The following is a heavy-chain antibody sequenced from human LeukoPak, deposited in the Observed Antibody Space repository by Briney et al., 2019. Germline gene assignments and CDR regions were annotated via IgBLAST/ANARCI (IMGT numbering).Heavy chain of an antibody. V-gene: IGHV3-30*04. CDR1: GFTFSSYA. J-gene: IGHJ6*03. CDR3: ARGSGQLLSDYYYTDV. CDR2: ISYDGSNK. Sequence: GGSLRLSCAASGFTFSSYAMSWVRQAPGKGLEWVAVISYDGSNKYYADSVKGRFTFSRDNSKNTLYLQMNSLRAEDTAVYYCARGSGQLLSDYYYTDVWGKGTTVTVSS. D-gene: IGHD2-2*01.